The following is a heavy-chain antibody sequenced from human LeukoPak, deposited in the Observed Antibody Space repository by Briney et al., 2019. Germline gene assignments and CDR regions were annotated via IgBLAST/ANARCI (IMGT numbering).Heavy chain of an antibody. V-gene: IGHV4-59*01. D-gene: IGHD1-26*01. CDR2: IYYSGST. CDR1: GGSISSYY. J-gene: IGHJ4*02. CDR3: ARTSGSYYVD. Sequence: SETLSLTCTVSGGSISSYYWSWIRQPPGKGLEWIGYIYYSGSTNYNPSLKGRVTISVDTSKNQFSLKLSSVTAADTAVYYCARTSGSYYVDWGQGTLVTVSS.